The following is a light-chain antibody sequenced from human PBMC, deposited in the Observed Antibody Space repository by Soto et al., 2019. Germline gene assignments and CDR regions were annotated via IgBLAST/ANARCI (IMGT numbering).Light chain of an antibody. CDR3: QQYGSSPWT. CDR1: QSVSSSY. V-gene: IGKV3-20*01. CDR2: GAS. J-gene: IGKJ1*01. Sequence: EIVLTQSPGTLSLSPGERATLSCRASQSVSSSYLAWYQQKPGQAPRLLIYGASSRATGIPDRFSSSGSGTDFTLTISRLEPEDFAVYACQQYGSSPWTFGQGTKV.